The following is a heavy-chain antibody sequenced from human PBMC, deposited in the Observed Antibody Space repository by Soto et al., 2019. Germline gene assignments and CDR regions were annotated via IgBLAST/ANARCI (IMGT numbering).Heavy chain of an antibody. CDR1: SGSISSSNW. V-gene: IGHV4-4*02. J-gene: IGHJ4*02. CDR3: ARKGARSSWGFDY. Sequence: QVQLQESGPGLVKPSGTLSLTCAVSSGSISSSNWWSWVRQPPGKGLEWIGEIYHSGSTNYNPSLKSRVTIAVDKSKNQFSLKLSSVPAADTAVDYCARKGARSSWGFDYWGQGTLVTVSS. D-gene: IGHD6-13*01. CDR2: IYHSGST.